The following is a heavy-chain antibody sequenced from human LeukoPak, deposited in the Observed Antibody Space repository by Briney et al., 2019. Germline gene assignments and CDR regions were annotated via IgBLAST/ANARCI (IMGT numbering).Heavy chain of an antibody. CDR2: ISSGDNT. V-gene: IGHV3-23*01. J-gene: IGHJ4*02. CDR3: ARDSSSYFDY. Sequence: GGSLRLSCAASGFTFSTNAMSWVRQAPGKGLEWVSGISSGDNTYYVDSVKGRFTISRDNSKNTLYLQMNSLRAEDTAVYYCARDSSSYFDYWGQGTLVTVSS. CDR1: GFTFSTNA. D-gene: IGHD6-6*01.